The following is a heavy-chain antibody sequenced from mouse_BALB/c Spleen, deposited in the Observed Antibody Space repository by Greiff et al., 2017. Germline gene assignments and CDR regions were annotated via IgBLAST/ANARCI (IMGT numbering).Heavy chain of an antibody. V-gene: IGHV1S135*01. CDR2: IDPYNGGT. J-gene: IGHJ4*01. CDR1: GYAFTSYN. Sequence: LVESGPELVKPGASVKVSCKASGYAFTSYNMYWVKQSHGKSLEWIGYIDPYNGGTSYNQKFKGKATLTVDKSSSTAYMHLNSLTSEDSAVYYCARSMDYGSSYDAMDYWGQGTSVTVSS. CDR3: ARSMDYGSSYDAMDY. D-gene: IGHD1-1*01.